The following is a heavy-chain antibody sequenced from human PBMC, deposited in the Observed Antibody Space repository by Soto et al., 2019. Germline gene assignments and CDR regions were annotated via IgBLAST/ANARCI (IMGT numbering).Heavy chain of an antibody. J-gene: IGHJ4*02. D-gene: IGHD2-8*02. CDR3: ARGMTPPGAPAWYYFDS. Sequence: SETLSLTCTVSGASITCTSYWSWNRQPAGKGLEWIGRFSLSGTTNYNPSLRSRVTMSADVSKNQFSLRLTSVTAADTALYYCARGMTPPGAPAWYYFDSWGQGTLVTVSS. V-gene: IGHV4-4*07. CDR1: GASITCTSY. CDR2: FSLSGTT.